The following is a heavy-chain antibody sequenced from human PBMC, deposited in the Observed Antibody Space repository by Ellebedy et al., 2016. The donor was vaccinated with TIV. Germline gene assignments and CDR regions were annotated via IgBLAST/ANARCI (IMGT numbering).Heavy chain of an antibody. J-gene: IGHJ2*01. V-gene: IGHV3-64D*09. CDR3: AVVAGRWYFDP. D-gene: IGHD6-19*01. CDR1: GFTFSSFA. CDR2: INNNGGST. Sequence: PGGSLRLSCSASGFTFSSFAMHWIRQAPGKGLESVSAINNNGGSTFYADLVKGRFTVSRDNSKNTLFLQMSSLRDEDTALYHCAVVAGRWYFDPWGRGTLVTVSS.